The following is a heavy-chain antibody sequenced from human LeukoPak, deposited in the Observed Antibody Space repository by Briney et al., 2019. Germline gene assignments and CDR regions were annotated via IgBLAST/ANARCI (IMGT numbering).Heavy chain of an antibody. CDR1: GGSISSSSYY. V-gene: IGHV4-39*07. CDR3: ARIPCYSSSCPLDY. D-gene: IGHD6-13*01. CDR2: IYYSGST. Sequence: PSETLSLTCTVPGGSISSSSYYWGWIRQPPGKGLEWIGSIYYSGSTYYNPSLKSRVTISVDTSKNQFSLKLSSVTAADTAVYYCARIPCYSSSCPLDYWGQGALVTVCS. J-gene: IGHJ4*02.